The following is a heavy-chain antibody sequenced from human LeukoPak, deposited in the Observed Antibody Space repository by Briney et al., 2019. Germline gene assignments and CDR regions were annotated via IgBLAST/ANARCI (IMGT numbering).Heavy chain of an antibody. Sequence: GGSLRLSCAASGFTFTSYSMNWVRQAPGKGLEWVSYISSSSDTIYYADSVKGRFTMSRDNAKNSLYLQMNSLKDEDTAVYYCARYCSGGSCYSDFWGQGTLVTVSS. D-gene: IGHD2-15*01. CDR2: ISSSSDTI. V-gene: IGHV3-48*02. CDR1: GFTFTSYS. CDR3: ARYCSGGSCYSDF. J-gene: IGHJ4*02.